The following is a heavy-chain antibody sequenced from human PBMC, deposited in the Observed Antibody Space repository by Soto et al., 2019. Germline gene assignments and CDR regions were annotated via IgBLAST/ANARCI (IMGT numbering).Heavy chain of an antibody. CDR2: ISYDGGDE. CDR1: GFTFSSYG. D-gene: IGHD1-26*01. Sequence: GGSLRLSCAGSGFTFSSYGIHWVRQAPGKGLEWVALISYDGGDEKYTESVKDRFTISRDDSHNVAYLQMSSLRTEDTAMYYCAKDRYSGTYPTDFDYWGQGSLVTVS. J-gene: IGHJ4*02. V-gene: IGHV3-30*18. CDR3: AKDRYSGTYPTDFDY.